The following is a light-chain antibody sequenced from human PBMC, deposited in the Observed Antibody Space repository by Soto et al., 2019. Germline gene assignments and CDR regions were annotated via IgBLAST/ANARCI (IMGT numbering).Light chain of an antibody. CDR3: HQFGPSTWT. Sequence: ENVLTQSPGTLSLSPGERATLSSRASQSVGTYLAWYQQKPGQAPRLLIYAASARATGIPARFSGSGSGTDCTLIITSLEPEDFAVYYCHQFGPSTWTFGQGTKVDI. V-gene: IGKV3-11*01. CDR2: AAS. CDR1: QSVGTY. J-gene: IGKJ1*01.